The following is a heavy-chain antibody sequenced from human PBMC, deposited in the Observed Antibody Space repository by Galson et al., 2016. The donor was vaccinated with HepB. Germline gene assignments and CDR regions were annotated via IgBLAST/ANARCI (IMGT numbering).Heavy chain of an antibody. CDR2: CSGSGVDT. CDR3: AKDRYTVTTLFDF. J-gene: IGHJ4*02. CDR1: GFTFRSCA. Sequence: SLRLSCAASGFTFRSCAMSWVRQAPGKGLEWVSGCSGSGVDTLYADSVKGRFTISRDNSKNTLYLQMNSLRVEDTAVYYCAKDRYTVTTLFDFWGQGTLSPSPQ. D-gene: IGHD4-17*01. V-gene: IGHV3-23*01.